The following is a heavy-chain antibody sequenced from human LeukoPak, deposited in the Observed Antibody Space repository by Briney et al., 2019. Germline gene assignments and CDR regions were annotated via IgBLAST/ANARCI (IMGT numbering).Heavy chain of an antibody. V-gene: IGHV3-23*01. Sequence: GGSLRLSCVASRFTFSKYIMTWVRQGPGKGLEWVASIRAGGDVTFYADSVKGRFGASRDNSRNTVYLEMNSLRVDDTGVYFCANWGGTQTIGDIWYGPLDYWGQGTQVTVSS. CDR3: ANWGGTQTIGDIWYGPLDY. J-gene: IGHJ4*02. D-gene: IGHD3-16*01. CDR1: RFTFSKYI. CDR2: IRAGGDVT.